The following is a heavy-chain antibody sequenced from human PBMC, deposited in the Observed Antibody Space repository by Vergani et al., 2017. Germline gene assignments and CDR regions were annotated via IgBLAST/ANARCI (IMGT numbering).Heavy chain of an antibody. D-gene: IGHD1-1*01. CDR2: ISNDGTQK. CDR1: GFTSSYYG. J-gene: IGHJ1*01. Sequence: QVHLVESGGGVVQPGRSLRLSCVVSGFTSSYYGMHWVRQAPGKGLEWVAVISNDGTQKYYADSVKGRFTISRDNSKSTLYLQMNSLTTEDTAVYYCATKSCGTPGCQIGYFREWGQGTLVTVSS. CDR3: ATKSCGTPGCQIGYFRE. V-gene: IGHV3-30*03.